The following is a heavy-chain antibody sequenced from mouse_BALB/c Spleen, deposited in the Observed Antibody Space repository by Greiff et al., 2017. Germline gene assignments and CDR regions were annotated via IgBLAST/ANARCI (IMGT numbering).Heavy chain of an antibody. CDR1: GFTFSSYT. CDR2: ISSGGSYT. V-gene: IGHV5-6-4*01. J-gene: IGHJ2*01. D-gene: IGHD1-1*01. CDR3: TRDRTTVVEDYFDY. Sequence: EVQVVESGGGLVKPGGSLKLSCAASGFTFSSYTMSWVRQTPEKRLEWVATISSGGSYTYYPDSVKGRFTISRDNAKNTLYLQMSSLKSEDTDMYYCTRDRTTVVEDYFDYWGQGTTLTVSS.